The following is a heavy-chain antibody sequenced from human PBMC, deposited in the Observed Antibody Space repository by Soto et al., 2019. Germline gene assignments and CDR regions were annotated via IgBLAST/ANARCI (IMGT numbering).Heavy chain of an antibody. CDR2: ISWSGGDV. CDR3: AKDREEYYYDTTGYYDYFDD. CDR1: GFTFDDYA. J-gene: IGHJ4*02. V-gene: IGHV3-9*01. D-gene: IGHD3-22*01. Sequence: PGGSLRLSCAASGFTFDDYAMHWVRLVPGKGLEWVSKISWSGGDVAYADSVKGRFTISRDNAKNSLYLQMNSLRADDTALYYCAKDREEYYYDTTGYYDYFDDWGQGTLVTVSS.